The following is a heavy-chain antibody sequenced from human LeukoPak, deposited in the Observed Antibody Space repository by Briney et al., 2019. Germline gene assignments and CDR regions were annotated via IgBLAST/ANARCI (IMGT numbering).Heavy chain of an antibody. D-gene: IGHD6-6*01. CDR3: ARARRVSSSSGDFDY. CDR1: GGSIRSYY. V-gene: IGHV4-4*07. J-gene: IGHJ4*02. Sequence: PSETLSLTCTVSGGSIRSYYWNWIRQPAGKGLEWIGRIYTSGSTNYNPSLKSRVTMSVDTSKNQFSLKLSSVTAADTAVYYCARARRVSSSSGDFDYWGQGTLVTVSS. CDR2: IYTSGST.